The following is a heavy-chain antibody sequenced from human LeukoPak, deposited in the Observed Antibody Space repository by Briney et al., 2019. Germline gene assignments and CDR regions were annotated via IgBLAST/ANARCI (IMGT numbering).Heavy chain of an antibody. CDR1: GFTFDDYA. CDR2: ISWNSGSR. CDR3: AKDKEYAFDI. Sequence: PGGSLRLSCAASGFTFDDYAMHWVRQAPGKGLEWVSGISWNSGSRGYADSVKGRFTISRDNAKNSLYLQMNSLRAEDTALYYCAKDKEYAFDIWGQGTRVTVSS. V-gene: IGHV3-9*01. J-gene: IGHJ3*02.